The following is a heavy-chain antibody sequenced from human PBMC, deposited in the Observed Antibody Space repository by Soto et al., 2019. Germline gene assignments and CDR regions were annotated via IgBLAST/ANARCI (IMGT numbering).Heavy chain of an antibody. Sequence: GGSLRLSWAASGFIFSNDVMAWVRQAPGKGLEWVSAIGATDGKTYYRDSVKGRFTISRDNSGGMLFLQMNGLRAEDMAVYYCAKEKGFREPFDYWGQGTLVTVSS. V-gene: IGHV3-23*01. CDR1: GFIFSNDV. J-gene: IGHJ4*01. CDR2: IGATDGKT. CDR3: AKEKGFREPFDY. D-gene: IGHD1-26*01.